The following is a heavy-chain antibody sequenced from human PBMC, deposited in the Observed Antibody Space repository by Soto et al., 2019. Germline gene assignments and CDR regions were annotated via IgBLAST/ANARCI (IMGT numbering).Heavy chain of an antibody. Sequence: EVQLLESGGGLVQPGGSLKLSCAASGFTFSNYAVTWVRQAPGKGLEWVSTISGSGGSTYYADSVKGRFTISRDNSKNTLYLQMNSLSAEDTAVYYCAKDRGSSWYEIDYWGQGTLVTVSS. J-gene: IGHJ4*02. CDR2: ISGSGGST. V-gene: IGHV3-23*01. CDR1: GFTFSNYA. CDR3: AKDRGSSWYEIDY. D-gene: IGHD6-13*01.